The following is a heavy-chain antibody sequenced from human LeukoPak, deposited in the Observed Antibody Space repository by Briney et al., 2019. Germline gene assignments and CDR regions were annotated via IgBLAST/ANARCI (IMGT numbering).Heavy chain of an antibody. CDR3: ARVKDSGYDEVPWFDP. CDR2: INTNTGNP. CDR1: GYTFTSYA. V-gene: IGHV7-4-1*02. Sequence: GASVKVSCKASGYTFTSYAMNWVRQAPGQGLEWMGWINTNTGNPTYAQGFTGRFVFSLDTSVSTAYLQISSLKAEDTAVYYCARVKDSGYDEVPWFDPWGQGTLVTVSS. D-gene: IGHD5-12*01. J-gene: IGHJ5*02.